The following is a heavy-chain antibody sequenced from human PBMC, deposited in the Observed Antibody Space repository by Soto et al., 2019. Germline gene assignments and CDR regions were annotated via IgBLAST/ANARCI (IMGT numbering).Heavy chain of an antibody. CDR2: ISGSGGST. V-gene: IGHV3-23*01. CDR3: AKDPGEVNYDILTGQFDY. J-gene: IGHJ4*02. CDR1: GFTFSSYA. Sequence: GGSLRLSCAASGFTFSSYAMSWVRQAPGKGLEWVSAISGSGGSTYYADSVKSRFTISRDNSKNTLYLQMNSLRAEDTAVYYCAKDPGEVNYDILTGQFDYWGQGTLVTVSS. D-gene: IGHD3-9*01.